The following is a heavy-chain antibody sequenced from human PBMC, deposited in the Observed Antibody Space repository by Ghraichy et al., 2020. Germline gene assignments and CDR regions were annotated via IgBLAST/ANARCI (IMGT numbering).Heavy chain of an antibody. CDR3: ARRLES. V-gene: IGHV3-48*01. CDR2: ISSSSTTM. J-gene: IGHJ4*02. CDR1: GFTFGSYD. Sequence: GVLRLSCAASGFTFGSYDMNWVRQAPGKGLEWLSFISSSSTTMYYADSVKGRFIISRDNAKNSLFLQMDSLTVDDTAVYYCARRLESWGQGTPVTVSS.